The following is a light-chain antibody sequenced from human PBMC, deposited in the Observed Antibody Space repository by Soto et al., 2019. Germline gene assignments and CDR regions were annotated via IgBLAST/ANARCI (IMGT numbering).Light chain of an antibody. CDR1: QSVSSN. V-gene: IGKV3-15*01. CDR2: GAS. Sequence: EIVMTHSPATLSVSPGERATLSCRASQSVSSNLAWYQQKPGQALRLLIYGASTRATGIPVRFSGSGSGTEFTLTISSLQSEDFAVYYCQQYNAWPPLTFGGGTKVEIK. J-gene: IGKJ4*01. CDR3: QQYNAWPPLT.